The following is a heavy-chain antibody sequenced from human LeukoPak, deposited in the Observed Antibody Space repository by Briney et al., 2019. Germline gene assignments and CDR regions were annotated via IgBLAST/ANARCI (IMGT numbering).Heavy chain of an antibody. V-gene: IGHV4-34*01. D-gene: IGHD1-26*01. J-gene: IGHJ4*02. CDR2: INHSGTT. CDR3: ARGGWGSFDY. Sequence: PSETLSLTCAGYGGSFSSYFWTWIRQTPGKGLEWIGEINHSGTTNYNPSLKSRVTMSVDTSKDQFSLKLISVTAADTAVYYCARGGWGSFDYWGQGTLVTVSS. CDR1: GGSFSSYF.